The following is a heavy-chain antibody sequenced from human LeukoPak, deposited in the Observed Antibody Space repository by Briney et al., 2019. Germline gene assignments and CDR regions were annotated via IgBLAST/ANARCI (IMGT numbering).Heavy chain of an antibody. D-gene: IGHD5-12*01. CDR1: GFTFSSYA. CDR2: ISGSGGST. Sequence: GGSLRLSCAVSGFTFSSYAMSWVRQAPGKGLEWVSAISGSGGSTYYADSVKGRFTISRDNSKNTLYLQMNSLRAEDTAVYYCAKDRGYSGYDPEYYFDYWGQGTLVTVSS. V-gene: IGHV3-23*01. CDR3: AKDRGYSGYDPEYYFDY. J-gene: IGHJ4*02.